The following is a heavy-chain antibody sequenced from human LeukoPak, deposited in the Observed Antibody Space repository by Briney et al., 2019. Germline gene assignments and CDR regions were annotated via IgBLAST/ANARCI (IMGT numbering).Heavy chain of an antibody. CDR3: ATSGTTVTTRDAFDI. CDR2: IYHSGST. Sequence: PSGTLSLTCAVSGGSISSSNWWSWVRQPPGKGLEWIGEIYHSGSTNYNPSLKSRVTISVDTSKNQFSLKLSSVTAADTAVYYCATSGTTVTTRDAFDIWGQGTMVTVSS. D-gene: IGHD4-17*01. J-gene: IGHJ3*02. CDR1: GGSISSSNW. V-gene: IGHV4-4*02.